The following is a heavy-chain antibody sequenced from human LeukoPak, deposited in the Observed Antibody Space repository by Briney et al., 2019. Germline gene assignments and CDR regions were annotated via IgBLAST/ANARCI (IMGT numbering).Heavy chain of an antibody. Sequence: GGSLRLSCAASGFTFSSYAMSWVRQAPGKGLEWVSAISGSGGSTYYADSVKGRFTISRDNAKNSLYLQMNSLRAEDTAIYYCARDGDTSGWYAWGQGILVTVSS. D-gene: IGHD6-19*01. J-gene: IGHJ5*02. CDR3: ARDGDTSGWYA. V-gene: IGHV3-23*01. CDR1: GFTFSSYA. CDR2: ISGSGGST.